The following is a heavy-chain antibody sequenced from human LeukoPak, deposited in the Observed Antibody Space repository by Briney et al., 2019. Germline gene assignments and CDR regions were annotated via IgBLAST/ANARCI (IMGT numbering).Heavy chain of an antibody. J-gene: IGHJ4*02. V-gene: IGHV3-30*18. CDR2: ISYDGSNK. Sequence: GRSLRLSCAASGFTFSSYGMHWVRQAPGKGLEWVAVISYDGSNKYYADSVKGRFTISRDNSKNTLYLQMNSLGAEDTAVYYCAKDASGWYGTDYWGQGTLVTVSS. D-gene: IGHD6-19*01. CDR3: AKDASGWYGTDY. CDR1: GFTFSSYG.